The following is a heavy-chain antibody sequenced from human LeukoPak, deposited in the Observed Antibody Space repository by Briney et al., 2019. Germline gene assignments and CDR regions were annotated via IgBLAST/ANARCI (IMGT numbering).Heavy chain of an antibody. D-gene: IGHD3-3*01. CDR1: GGTFSSYA. V-gene: IGHV1-69*04. Sequence: GASVKVSCKASGGTFSSYAISWVRQAPEQGLEWMGRIIPIFGIANYAQKFQGRVTITADKSTSTAYMELSSLRSEDTAVYYCARSGIFGVGHYYYGMDVWGQGTTVTVSS. J-gene: IGHJ6*02. CDR3: ARSGIFGVGHYYYGMDV. CDR2: IIPIFGIA.